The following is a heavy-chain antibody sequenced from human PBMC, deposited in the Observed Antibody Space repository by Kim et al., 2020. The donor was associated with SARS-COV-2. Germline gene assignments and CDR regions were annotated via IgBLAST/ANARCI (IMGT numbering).Heavy chain of an antibody. D-gene: IGHD3-10*01. J-gene: IGHJ6*02. V-gene: IGHV1-46*01. CDR1: GYAFSSYY. CDR2: INPSCSST. Sequence: ASVKVSCKASGYAFSSYYIYWVRQAPGQGLEWMGIINPSCSSTSYAQKFQGRVTMTSDTSTSTVYMELSSLRSDDTAIYYCARAAYYYGSGTQCPCIYGMEVWGQEATVTVSS. CDR3: ARAAYYYGSGTQCPCIYGMEV.